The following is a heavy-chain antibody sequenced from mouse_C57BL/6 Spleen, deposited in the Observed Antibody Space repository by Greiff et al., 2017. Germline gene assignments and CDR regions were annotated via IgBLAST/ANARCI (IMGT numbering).Heavy chain of an antibody. Sequence: VQLQQPGAELVRPGTSVKLSCKASGYTFTSYWMHWVKQRPGQGLEWIGVIDPSDSYTNYNQKFKGKATLTVDTSSSTAYMQLSSLTSEDSAVYYCARWFYGYDDSYYFDYWGQGTTLTVSS. J-gene: IGHJ2*01. V-gene: IGHV1-59*01. CDR3: ARWFYGYDDSYYFDY. CDR2: IDPSDSYT. CDR1: GYTFTSYW. D-gene: IGHD2-2*01.